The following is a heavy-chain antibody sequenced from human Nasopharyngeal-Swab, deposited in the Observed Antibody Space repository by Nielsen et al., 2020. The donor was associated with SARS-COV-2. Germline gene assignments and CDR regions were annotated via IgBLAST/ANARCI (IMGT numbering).Heavy chain of an antibody. CDR1: GFTFCSYA. CDR2: IYSGGSST. V-gene: IGHV3-23*03. D-gene: IGHD6-19*01. Sequence: GESLKISCAASGFTFCSYAMSWVRQAPGKGLEWVSVIYSGGSSTYYADSVKGRFTISRDNSKNTPYLQMNSLRAEDTAVYYCANLYSSGWADAFDIWGQGTMVTVSS. J-gene: IGHJ3*02. CDR3: ANLYSSGWADAFDI.